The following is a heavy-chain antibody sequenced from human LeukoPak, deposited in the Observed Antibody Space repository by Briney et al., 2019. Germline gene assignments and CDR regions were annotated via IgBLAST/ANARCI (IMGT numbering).Heavy chain of an antibody. CDR3: ARGALYYYDSSGYHLAWFDP. CDR2: INHSGST. V-gene: IGHV4-34*01. Sequence: KPSETLSLTCAVYGGSFSGYYWSWIHQPPGKGLEWIGEINHSGSTNYNPSLKSRVTISVDTSKNQFSLKLSSVTAADTAVYYCARGALYYYDSSGYHLAWFDPWGQGTLVTVSS. CDR1: GGSFSGYY. J-gene: IGHJ5*02. D-gene: IGHD3-22*01.